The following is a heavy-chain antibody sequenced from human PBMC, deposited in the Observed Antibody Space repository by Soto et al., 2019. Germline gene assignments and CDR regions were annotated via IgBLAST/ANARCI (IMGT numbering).Heavy chain of an antibody. D-gene: IGHD2-15*01. CDR1: DYTFTTYG. CDR3: AIVLLHTKVVPDFDY. CDR2: ISTDTGNT. V-gene: IGHV1-18*01. Sequence: GASVKVSCKASDYTFTTYGITWVRQAPGQGLEWMGWISTDTGNTNYAQKLQDRVTMTTDISTSTAYMELRSLRSDDTAVYYCAIVLLHTKVVPDFDYCGQGSSVTVSS. J-gene: IGHJ4*02.